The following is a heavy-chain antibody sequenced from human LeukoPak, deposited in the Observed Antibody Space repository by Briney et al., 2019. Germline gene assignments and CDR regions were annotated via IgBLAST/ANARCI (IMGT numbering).Heavy chain of an antibody. CDR3: ARAGSGSYYDAFDI. J-gene: IGHJ3*02. D-gene: IGHD1-26*01. Sequence: GASVKVSCKASGYTFTGYYMHWVRQAPGQGLEWMGWINPNSGGTNYAQKFQGRVTMTRDTSISTAYMELSRLRSDDTAVYYCARAGSGSYYDAFDIWGQGTMVTVSS. CDR1: GYTFTGYY. CDR2: INPNSGGT. V-gene: IGHV1-2*02.